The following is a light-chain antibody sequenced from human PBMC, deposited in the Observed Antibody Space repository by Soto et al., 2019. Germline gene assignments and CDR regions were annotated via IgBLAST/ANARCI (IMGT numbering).Light chain of an antibody. CDR1: SSNIGAGYD. V-gene: IGLV1-40*01. CDR3: QSYDNSLSHV. Sequence: QSVLTQPPSVSGAPGQRVTISCTGSSSNIGAGYDVHWYQQIPGTAPKLLIYGNSNRPSGVPDRFSGSKSGTSASLAITGLQAEDEADYYCQSYDNSLSHVFGTGTKVTVL. J-gene: IGLJ1*01. CDR2: GNS.